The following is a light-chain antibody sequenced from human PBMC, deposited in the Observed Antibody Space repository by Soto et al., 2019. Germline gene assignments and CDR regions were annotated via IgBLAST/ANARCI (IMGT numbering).Light chain of an antibody. J-gene: IGLJ2*01. CDR2: DVS. CDR1: SRDIGTYNY. V-gene: IGLV2-14*03. CDR3: SSYTSSTTGV. Sequence: QSALTQPASVSGSPGQSITISCTGTSRDIGTYNYVSWYQQHPGKAPKLMIYDVSNRPSGVSNRFSGSKSGNTASLTISGLQADDEADYYCSSYTSSTTGVFGGGTKLTVL.